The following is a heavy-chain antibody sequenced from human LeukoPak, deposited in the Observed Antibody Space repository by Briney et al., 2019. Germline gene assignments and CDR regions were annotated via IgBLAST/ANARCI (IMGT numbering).Heavy chain of an antibody. J-gene: IGHJ3*02. CDR2: IRGSGGST. D-gene: IGHD2-8*01. V-gene: IGHV3-23*01. CDR3: ARDPNGDYIGAFDI. CDR1: GFTFSTYA. Sequence: PGGSLRLSCAASGFTFSTYAMTWVRLAPGQGLEWVSSIRGSGGSTFYADSVKGRFTISRDNTRNTLYLQMNSLRTEDTALYYCARDPNGDYIGAFDIWGQGIMVTVSS.